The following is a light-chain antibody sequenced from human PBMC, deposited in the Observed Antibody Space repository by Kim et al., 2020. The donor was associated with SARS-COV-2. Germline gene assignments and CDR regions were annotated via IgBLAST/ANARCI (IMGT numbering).Light chain of an antibody. CDR2: DVS. J-gene: IGLJ1*01. Sequence: QSALTQPASVSGSPGQSITISCTGTSSDIGALNYVSWYQQHPGKAPKLMVSDVSNRPSGVSDRFSGSKSGDTTSLTISGLQAEDEADYYCSSYTSDSTLGFGAGTKVTVL. CDR3: SSYTSDSTLG. CDR1: SSDIGALNY. V-gene: IGLV2-14*01.